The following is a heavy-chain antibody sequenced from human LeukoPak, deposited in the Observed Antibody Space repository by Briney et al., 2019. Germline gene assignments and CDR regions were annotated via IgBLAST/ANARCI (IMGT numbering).Heavy chain of an antibody. J-gene: IGHJ4*01. CDR3: ARDSGWNAFDY. V-gene: IGHV3-7*03. CDR1: GFTFSNSW. D-gene: IGHD6-25*01. CDR2: IKEDGSQK. Sequence: GGSLRISCAASGFTFSNSWMAWVRQAPGKGLEWVANIKEDGSQKNYIDSVKGRFTISRDNTKKSLFLQMSNLRVEDTAVYYCARDSGWNAFDYWGQGTLVTVSS.